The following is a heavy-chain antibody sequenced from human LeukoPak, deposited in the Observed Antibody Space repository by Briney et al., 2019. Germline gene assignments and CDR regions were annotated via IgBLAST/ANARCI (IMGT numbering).Heavy chain of an antibody. CDR1: GYTFTGYY. CDR2: IRPNSGGT. CDR3: ARGLRAVAGIYYYYMDV. Sequence: ASVKVSCKASGYTFTGYYMHWVRQAPGQGLEWMGCIRPNSGGTNYAQKFQGRVTMTRDTSISTAYMELSRVRSDDTAVYYCARGLRAVAGIYYYYMDVWGKGTTVTISS. V-gene: IGHV1-2*02. J-gene: IGHJ6*03. D-gene: IGHD6-19*01.